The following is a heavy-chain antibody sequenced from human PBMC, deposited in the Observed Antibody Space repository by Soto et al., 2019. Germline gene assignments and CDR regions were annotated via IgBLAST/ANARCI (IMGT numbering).Heavy chain of an antibody. CDR1: GGTFSSYA. D-gene: IGHD5-12*01. J-gene: IGHJ2*01. Sequence: SVKVSCKASGGTFSSYAISWLRQAPGQGLEWMGGIIPIFGTANYAQKFPGRVTITADESTSTAYMELSSLRSEDTAVYYCARDERRDGFRYFDLWGRGTLVTVSS. V-gene: IGHV1-69*13. CDR3: ARDERRDGFRYFDL. CDR2: IIPIFGTA.